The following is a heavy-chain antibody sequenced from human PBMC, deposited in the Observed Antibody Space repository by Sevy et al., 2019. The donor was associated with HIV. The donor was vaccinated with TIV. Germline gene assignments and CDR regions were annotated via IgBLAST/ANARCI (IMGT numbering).Heavy chain of an antibody. Sequence: GGSLRLSCAASGFTFSSYSMNWVRQAPGKGLEWVSSISSSSSYIYYADSVKGRFTISRDNAKNSLYLQMNSLRAEDTAVDYCARDLEGAGLSFDYWGQGTLVTVSS. V-gene: IGHV3-21*01. CDR2: ISSSSSYI. CDR3: ARDLEGAGLSFDY. D-gene: IGHD1-26*01. CDR1: GFTFSSYS. J-gene: IGHJ4*02.